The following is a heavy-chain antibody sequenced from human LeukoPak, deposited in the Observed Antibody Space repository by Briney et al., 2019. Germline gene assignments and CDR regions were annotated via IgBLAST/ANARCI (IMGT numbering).Heavy chain of an antibody. V-gene: IGHV3-53*04. J-gene: IGHJ4*02. CDR2: IYSGGTT. CDR1: GFTVSNNY. CDR3: ARGAGDDTSGSRMKGAFDY. Sequence: GGSLRLSCAASGFTVSNNYMSWVRQAPGKGLEWGSVIYSGGTTYYADSVKGRFTISRHIPRNTLYLQMNSLRPDDTAVYYCARGAGDDTSGSRMKGAFDYWGQGTLVTVCS. D-gene: IGHD3-22*01.